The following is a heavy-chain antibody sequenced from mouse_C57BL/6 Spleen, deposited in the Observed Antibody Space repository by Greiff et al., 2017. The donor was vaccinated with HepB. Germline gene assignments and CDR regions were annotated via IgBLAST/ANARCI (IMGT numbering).Heavy chain of an antibody. CDR2: IDPNSGGT. Sequence: VQLQQSGAELVKPGASVKLSCKASGYTFTSYWMHWVKQRPGRGLEWIGRIDPNSGGTKYNEKFKSKATLTVDKPSSTAYMQLSSLTSEDSAVDDCARAKPFYCSRTHLDDWGQGTTLTVSS. J-gene: IGHJ2*01. V-gene: IGHV1-72*01. CDR1: GYTFTSYW. D-gene: IGHD1-1*01. CDR3: ARAKPFYCSRTHLDD.